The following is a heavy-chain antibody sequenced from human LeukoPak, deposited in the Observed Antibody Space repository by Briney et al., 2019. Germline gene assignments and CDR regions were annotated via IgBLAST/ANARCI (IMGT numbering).Heavy chain of an antibody. Sequence: SQTLSLTCTVSGGSISSGSYYWSWIRQPAGKGLEWIERIYTSGSTNYNPSLNSRVTISVDTSNNQFSLKLSSVTAADTAVYYCARSLWFGELTHLDYWGQGTLVTVSS. V-gene: IGHV4-61*02. CDR2: IYTSGST. CDR1: GGSISSGSYY. CDR3: ARSLWFGELTHLDY. D-gene: IGHD3-10*01. J-gene: IGHJ4*02.